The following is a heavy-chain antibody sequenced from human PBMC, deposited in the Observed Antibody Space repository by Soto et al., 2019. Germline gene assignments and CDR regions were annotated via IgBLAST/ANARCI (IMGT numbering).Heavy chain of an antibody. D-gene: IGHD4-17*01. J-gene: IGHJ3*02. CDR3: ARGHEYGGNSDAYDI. CDR1: GGTFSTSS. Sequence: QVQLVQSGAEVKKPGSSVKVSCKASGGTFSTSSINWLRQAPGQRPEWMGKIRPVFGTADKAQKFKDRVTLTADNSTNTAYMELRSLFSEDAAVYYCARGHEYGGNSDAYDIWGQGTVVTVSS. V-gene: IGHV1-69*14. CDR2: IRPVFGTA.